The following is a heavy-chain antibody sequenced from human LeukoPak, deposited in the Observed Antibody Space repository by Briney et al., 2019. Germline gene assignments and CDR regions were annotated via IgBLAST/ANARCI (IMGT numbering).Heavy chain of an antibody. J-gene: IGHJ5*02. CDR3: ARDGMATILNP. CDR2: IIPIFGTA. V-gene: IGHV1-69*05. D-gene: IGHD5-24*01. CDR1: GGTFSSYA. Sequence: ASVKVSCKASGGTFSSYAVSWVRQAPGQGLEWMGGIIPIFGTANYAQKFQGRVTITTDESTSTAYMELSSLRSEDTAVYYCARDGMATILNPWGQGTLVTVSS.